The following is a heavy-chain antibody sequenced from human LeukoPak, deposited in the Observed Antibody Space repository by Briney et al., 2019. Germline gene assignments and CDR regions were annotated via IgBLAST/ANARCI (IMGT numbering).Heavy chain of an antibody. CDR3: ARTQWQDEYYFDY. D-gene: IGHD6-19*01. V-gene: IGHV3-53*01. J-gene: IGHJ4*02. CDR1: GFTVSSNY. CDR2: IYSGGST. Sequence: GGSLRLSCAASGFTVSSNYMSWVRQAPGKGLEWVSVIYSGGSTYYADSVKGRFTISRDNSKNTLYLQMNSLRAEDTAVYYCARTQWQDEYYFDYWGQGTLVTVSS.